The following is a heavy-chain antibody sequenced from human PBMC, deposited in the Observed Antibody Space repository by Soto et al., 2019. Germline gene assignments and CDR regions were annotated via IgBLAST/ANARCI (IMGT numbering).Heavy chain of an antibody. D-gene: IGHD6-19*01. CDR1: GFTFDSFG. V-gene: IGHV3-33*01. J-gene: IGHJ4*02. CDR3: ARDAGWLVRGGFDY. Sequence: QVRLVESGGGVVQPGRSLRLSCAASGFTFDSFGMHWVRQAPGKGLEWVALIWYDGSKKYYADSVKGRFTISRDNSKNTLYLEMNSLRGEDTAVYYCARDAGWLVRGGFDYWGQGTLVTVSS. CDR2: IWYDGSKK.